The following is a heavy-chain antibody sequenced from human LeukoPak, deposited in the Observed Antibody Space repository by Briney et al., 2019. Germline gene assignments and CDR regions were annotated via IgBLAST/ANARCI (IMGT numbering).Heavy chain of an antibody. CDR2: IWYDGSNS. J-gene: IGHJ5*02. D-gene: IGHD3-3*01. CDR1: GFTFSSYG. V-gene: IGHV3-33*01. CDR3: ARGRPTGITIFGVVIQNWFDP. Sequence: GRSLRLSCAASGFTFSSYGMHWVRQAPGKGLEWLAVIWYDGSNSYYADSVKGQFTISRDNSKNTLYLQMNSLRAEDTAVYYCARGRPTGITIFGVVIQNWFDPWGQGTLVTVSS.